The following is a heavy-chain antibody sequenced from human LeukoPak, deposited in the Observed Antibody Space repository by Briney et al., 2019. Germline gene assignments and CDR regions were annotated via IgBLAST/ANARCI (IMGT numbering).Heavy chain of an antibody. CDR2: IRYDGSNK. Sequence: QPGGSLRLSCAASGFTFSSYGMHWVRQAPGKGLEWVAFIRYDGSNKYYADSVKGRFTISRDNSKNTLYLQMNSLRAEDTAVYYCARALVSIVVVIYDYWGQGTLVTVSS. CDR1: GFTFSSYG. CDR3: ARALVSIVVVIYDY. D-gene: IGHD3-22*01. V-gene: IGHV3-30*02. J-gene: IGHJ4*02.